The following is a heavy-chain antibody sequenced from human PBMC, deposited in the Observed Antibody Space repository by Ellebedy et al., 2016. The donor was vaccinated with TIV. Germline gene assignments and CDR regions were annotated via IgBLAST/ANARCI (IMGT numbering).Heavy chain of an antibody. CDR2: ISGSSTYI. J-gene: IGHJ2*01. D-gene: IGHD4-17*01. V-gene: IGHV3-21*01. Sequence: PGGSLRLSCAASGFTFSSYTMNWVRQAPGKGLEWVSSISGSSTYIYYADSVKGRFAISRDNAKNSLYLQMNSLRAEDTAVYYCARNVPPPTTVPPNWYFDLWGRGTLVTVSS. CDR1: GFTFSSYT. CDR3: ARNVPPPTTVPPNWYFDL.